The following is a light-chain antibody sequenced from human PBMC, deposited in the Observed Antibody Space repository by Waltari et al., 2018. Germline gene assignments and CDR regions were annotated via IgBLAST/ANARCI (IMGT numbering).Light chain of an antibody. CDR3: SSYTSSTYPVV. J-gene: IGLJ2*01. V-gene: IGLV2-14*01. Sequence: QSALTQPASVSGSPGQSVTISCTGTSGEVGGYNYVSWYQQHPGNAHKLMIYEVTHRPSGVYNRFSGSKCGNTASLTISGLQAEDEADYYCSSYTSSTYPVVFGGGTKLTVL. CDR1: SGEVGGYNY. CDR2: EVT.